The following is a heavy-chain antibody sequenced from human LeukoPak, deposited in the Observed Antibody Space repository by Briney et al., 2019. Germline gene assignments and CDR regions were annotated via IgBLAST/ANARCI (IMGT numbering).Heavy chain of an antibody. V-gene: IGHV3-23*01. J-gene: IGHJ4*02. Sequence: TGGSLRLSYPASGFTFSSYAMSWARQAPGNGLEWLSAISGSGGSTYYADSVKGRFTIYRDNSKNTLYLQMNSLRAEDTAVYYCAKASPIVVVPAARPDYWGQGTLVTVSS. CDR1: GFTFSSYA. D-gene: IGHD2-2*01. CDR2: ISGSGGST. CDR3: AKASPIVVVPAARPDY.